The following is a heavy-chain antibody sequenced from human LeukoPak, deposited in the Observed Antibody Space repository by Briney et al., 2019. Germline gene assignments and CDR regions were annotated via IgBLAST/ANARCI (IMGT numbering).Heavy chain of an antibody. CDR1: GGSFSGYY. D-gene: IGHD2-15*01. CDR3: ARRTPSRWYCSGGSCYSAYYYYYMDV. Sequence: SETLSLTCAVYGGSFSGYYWNWIRQPPGKGLEWIGEINHSGSTNYNPSLKSRVTISVDTSKNQFSLKLSSVTAADTAVYYCARRTPSRWYCSGGSCYSAYYYYYMDVWGKGTTVTISS. J-gene: IGHJ6*03. V-gene: IGHV4-34*01. CDR2: INHSGST.